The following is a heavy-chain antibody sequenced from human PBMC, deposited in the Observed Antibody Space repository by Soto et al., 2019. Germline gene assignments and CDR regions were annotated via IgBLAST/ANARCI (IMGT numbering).Heavy chain of an antibody. CDR3: ARPKASNYGYSNY. Sequence: GGSLRLSCAASGFSLSDYSMGWVRQAPGKGLEWVSQINSGGNSLFYADSVKGRFAISRDNPKNSLYLQMNSLRDEDTAVYYCARPKASNYGYSNYWGQGTLVTVSS. V-gene: IGHV3-48*02. J-gene: IGHJ4*02. CDR2: INSGGNSL. CDR1: GFSLSDYS. D-gene: IGHD3-10*01.